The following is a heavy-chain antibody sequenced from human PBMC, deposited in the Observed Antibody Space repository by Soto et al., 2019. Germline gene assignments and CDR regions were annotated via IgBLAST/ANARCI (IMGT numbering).Heavy chain of an antibody. J-gene: IGHJ6*03. V-gene: IGHV3-11*01. Sequence: QVQLVESGGGLVKPGGSLRLSCAASGFTFSDYYMSWIRQAPGKGLEWVSYISSSGSTIYYAVSVKGRFTISRDNAKNSLYLQMNSQRAEDTAVYYCARARGSGKFYYYYMDVWGKGTTVTVSS. CDR2: ISSSGSTI. CDR3: ARARGSGKFYYYYMDV. D-gene: IGHD3-10*01. CDR1: GFTFSDYY.